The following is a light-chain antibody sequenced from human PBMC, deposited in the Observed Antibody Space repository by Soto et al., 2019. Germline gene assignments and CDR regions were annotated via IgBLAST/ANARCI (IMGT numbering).Light chain of an antibody. CDR3: QQYNNWPPWT. Sequence: EIVMTRSPATLSVSPGERATLSCRASQSVSSNLAWYQQKPGQAPRLLIYGASTRATGIPARFGGSGSGTEFTLTISSLQSEDFATYYCQQYNNWPPWTFGQGTKVDI. V-gene: IGKV3-15*01. CDR1: QSVSSN. J-gene: IGKJ1*01. CDR2: GAS.